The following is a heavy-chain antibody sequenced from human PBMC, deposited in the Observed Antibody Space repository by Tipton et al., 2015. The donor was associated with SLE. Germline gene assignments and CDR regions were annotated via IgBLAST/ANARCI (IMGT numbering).Heavy chain of an antibody. D-gene: IGHD6-19*01. CDR2: INYSGST. V-gene: IGHV4-39*07. J-gene: IGHJ4*02. CDR3: ARGRIAVAGNHFDY. Sequence: TLSLTCIVSGGSISTSSYYWGWIRQSPGKGLEWIGSINYSGSTYYNPSLKSRVSISVDTSKNQFSLKLSSVTAADTAVYYCARGRIAVAGNHFDYWGQGTLVTVSS. CDR1: GGSISTSSYY.